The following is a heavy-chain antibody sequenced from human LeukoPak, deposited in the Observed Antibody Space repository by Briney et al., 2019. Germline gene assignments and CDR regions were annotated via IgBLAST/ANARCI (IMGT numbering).Heavy chain of an antibody. CDR1: GGSISSYY. D-gene: IGHD6-13*01. CDR2: IYTSGST. CDR3: ASLAAAPTVLSYYYYYYMDV. J-gene: IGHJ6*03. Sequence: SSETLSLTCTVSGGSISSYYWSWIRQPAGKGLEWIGRIYTSGSTNYNPSLKSRVTLSVDTSKNQFSLKLSSVTAADTAVYYCASLAAAPTVLSYYYYYYMDVWGKGTTVTVSS. V-gene: IGHV4-4*07.